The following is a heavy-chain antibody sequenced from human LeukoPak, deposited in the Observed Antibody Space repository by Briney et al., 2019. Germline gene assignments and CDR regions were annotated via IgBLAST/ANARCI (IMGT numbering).Heavy chain of an antibody. CDR2: IYYSGST. J-gene: IGHJ4*02. V-gene: IGHV4-59*01. CDR3: ARTLGYGGPSDD. CDR1: GGSISSYY. Sequence: SETLSLTCTVSGGSISSYYWSWIRQPPGKGLEWIGYIYYSGSTNYNPSLKSRVTISVDTSKNQFSLKLTSVTAADTAVYYCARTLGYGGPSDDWGQGTLVTVSS. D-gene: IGHD4-23*01.